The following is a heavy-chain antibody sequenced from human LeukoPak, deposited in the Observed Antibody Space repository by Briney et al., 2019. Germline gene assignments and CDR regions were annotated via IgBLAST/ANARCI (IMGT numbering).Heavy chain of an antibody. CDR1: GYTFTSYD. D-gene: IGHD1-7*01. J-gene: IGHJ5*02. CDR2: MNPNSGNT. CDR3: ARGLWNYVYWFDP. V-gene: IGHV1-8*02. Sequence: GASVKVSCKASGYTFTSYDINWVRQATGQGLEWMGWMNPNSGNTGYAQKFQGRVTMTRNTSISTAYMELSSLRSEDTAVYYRARGLWNYVYWFDPWGQGTLVTVSS.